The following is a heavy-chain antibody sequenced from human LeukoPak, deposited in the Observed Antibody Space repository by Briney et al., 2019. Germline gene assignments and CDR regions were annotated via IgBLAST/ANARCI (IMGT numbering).Heavy chain of an antibody. CDR2: IYYSGST. CDR3: SPRTQRGFDS. J-gene: IGHJ4*02. Sequence: SETLSLTCTVSGGSISSYYWSWIRQPPGKGLEWIANIYYSGSTYYNPSLKSRVAISVDTSKNQFSLKVYSVTAADTAMYYCSPRTQRGFDSWGQGILVTVSS. CDR1: GGSISSYY. V-gene: IGHV4-59*04. D-gene: IGHD2-15*01.